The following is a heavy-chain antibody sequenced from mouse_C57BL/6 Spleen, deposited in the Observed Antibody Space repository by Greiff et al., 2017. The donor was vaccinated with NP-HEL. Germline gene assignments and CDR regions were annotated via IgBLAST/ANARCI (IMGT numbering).Heavy chain of an antibody. J-gene: IGHJ4*01. Sequence: VQLQQSGPELVKPGASVKISCKASGYTFTDYYMNWVKQSHGKSLEWIGDINPNNGGTSYNQKFKGKATLTVDKSSSTAYMELRSLTSEDSAVYYCARMAITTVPLAMDYWGQGTSVTVSS. D-gene: IGHD1-1*01. CDR2: INPNNGGT. V-gene: IGHV1-26*01. CDR1: GYTFTDYY. CDR3: ARMAITTVPLAMDY.